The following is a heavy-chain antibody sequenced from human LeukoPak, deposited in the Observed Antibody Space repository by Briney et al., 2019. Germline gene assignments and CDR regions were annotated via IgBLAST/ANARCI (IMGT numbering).Heavy chain of an antibody. Sequence: SETLSLTCTVSGGSISSYYWSWIRQPPGKGLEWIGYIYYSGSTNYNPSLKSRVTISVDTSKNQFSLKLSSVTAADTAVYYCARLFGARGIAAVGGAFDIWGQGTMVTVSS. J-gene: IGHJ3*02. V-gene: IGHV4-59*01. D-gene: IGHD6-13*01. CDR3: ARLFGARGIAAVGGAFDI. CDR1: GGSISSYY. CDR2: IYYSGST.